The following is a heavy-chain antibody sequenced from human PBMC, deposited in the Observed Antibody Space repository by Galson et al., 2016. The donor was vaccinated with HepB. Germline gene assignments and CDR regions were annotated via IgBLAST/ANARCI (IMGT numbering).Heavy chain of an antibody. CDR1: GASIVSAHW. J-gene: IGHJ4*02. Sequence: ETLSLTCTVSGASIVSAHWCSWVRQPPGKGLEWIGEIDHSETTHYNPSLESRVSISVDNSKNQFSLNLSSVTAADTAVYYCASEDYSFRYWGQGTLVTVSS. D-gene: IGHD3-10*01. CDR3: ASEDYSFRY. CDR2: IDHSETT. V-gene: IGHV4-4*02.